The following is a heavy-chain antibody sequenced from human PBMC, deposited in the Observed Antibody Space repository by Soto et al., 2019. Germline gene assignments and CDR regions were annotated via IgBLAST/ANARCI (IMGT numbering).Heavy chain of an antibody. Sequence: QVQLQESGPGLVKPSQTLSLTCTVSGGSINSDAYYWNWIRQSPGKGLEWIGYIYYTGSTYYNPSLKSRVTLSIDTSKNQFSLRLTSVTAADTAVYYCARDGGYSNAYGSRYYFDYWGQGTLVTVSS. CDR3: ARDGGYSNAYGSRYYFDY. CDR2: IYYTGST. D-gene: IGHD3-16*01. V-gene: IGHV4-31*03. J-gene: IGHJ4*02. CDR1: GGSINSDAYY.